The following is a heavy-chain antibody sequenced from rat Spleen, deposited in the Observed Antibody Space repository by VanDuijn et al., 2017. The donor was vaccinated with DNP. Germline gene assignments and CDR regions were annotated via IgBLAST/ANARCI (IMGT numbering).Heavy chain of an antibody. J-gene: IGHJ4*01. V-gene: IGHV5-7*01. CDR3: ARRDYGYGLDA. CDR1: GFTFSSYY. Sequence: EVQLVESGGGLVQPGRSMRLSCEASGFTFSSYYMTWVRQAPTKGLEWVATISYDGSSTYYRDSVKGRFTISRDNAKSTLYLQMDSLRSEDSATYYCARRDYGYGLDAWGQGASVTVSS. CDR2: ISYDGSST. D-gene: IGHD1-7*01.